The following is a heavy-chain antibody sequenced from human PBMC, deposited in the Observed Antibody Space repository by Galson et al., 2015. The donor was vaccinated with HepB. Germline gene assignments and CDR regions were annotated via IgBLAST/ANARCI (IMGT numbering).Heavy chain of an antibody. CDR2: ISYDGINK. V-gene: IGHV3-30*03. CDR3: VRATLVSLDNVETARDGAGY. CDR1: GFIYSSYA. Sequence: SLRLSCAASGFIYSSYAMHWVRQAPGKGLEWVAIISYDGINKYYADSVKGRFTISRDNSKNTLYLQMNSLRTEDTAVYHCVRATLVSLDNVETARDGAGYWGQGTLVTVSS. J-gene: IGHJ4*02. D-gene: IGHD5-24*01.